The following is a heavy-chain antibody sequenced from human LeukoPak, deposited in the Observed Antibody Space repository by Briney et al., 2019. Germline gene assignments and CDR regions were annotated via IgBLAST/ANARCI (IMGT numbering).Heavy chain of an antibody. D-gene: IGHD6-6*01. CDR2: ISSSGSTI. CDR3: ARNIAARRSDAFDI. CDR1: GFTFSSYE. Sequence: PGGSLRLSCAASGFTFSSYEMNWVRQAPGKGLEWVSYISSSGSTIYYADSVKGRFTISRDNAKNSLYLQMNSLRAEDTAMYYCARNIAARRSDAFDIWGQGTMVTISS. V-gene: IGHV3-48*03. J-gene: IGHJ3*02.